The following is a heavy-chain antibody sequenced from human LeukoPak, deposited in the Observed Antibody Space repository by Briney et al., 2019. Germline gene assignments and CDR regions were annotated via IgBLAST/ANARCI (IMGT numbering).Heavy chain of an antibody. CDR1: GFSFRTYG. J-gene: IGHJ6*03. Sequence: GGSLRLSCAASGFSFRTYGMSWVRQAPGKRLEWVSGISGSGDNTHNADFVKGRFTIFRDNSKSMVFLQMNSLRPEDTAVYFCAVLTTLHIAVRPGDEYMDVWGKGTTVTVSS. D-gene: IGHD3-10*01. CDR3: AVLTTLHIAVRPGDEYMDV. CDR2: ISGSGDNT. V-gene: IGHV3-23*01.